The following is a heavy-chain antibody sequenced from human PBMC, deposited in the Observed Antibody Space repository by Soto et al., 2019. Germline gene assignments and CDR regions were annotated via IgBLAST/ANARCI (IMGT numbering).Heavy chain of an antibody. CDR1: GYTLTNYG. CDR3: AKVQEKWSKFFDY. V-gene: IGHV1-18*01. D-gene: IGHD2-15*01. J-gene: IGHJ4*02. Sequence: QVQLVQSGAEVKKPGASVKVSCKASGYTLTNYGVSWVRQAPGQGLEWMGWINTYKGNTNYAQKFQGRVTMTTDTSTSTAYMELRSLRSDDTAIYYCAKVQEKWSKFFDYWGQGTLVTVSS. CDR2: INTYKGNT.